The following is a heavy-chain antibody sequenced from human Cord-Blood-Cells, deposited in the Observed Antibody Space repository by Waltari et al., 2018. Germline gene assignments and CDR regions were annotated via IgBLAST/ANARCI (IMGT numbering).Heavy chain of an antibody. V-gene: IGHV3-23*01. CDR3: AKVRGSSYYFDY. CDR1: GFTFSSYA. D-gene: IGHD2-15*01. Sequence: VQPGGSLRLSCAASGFTFSSYAMSWVRQAPGKGLEWVSAISGSGGGTYYADSVKGRFTISRDNSKNTLYLQMNSLRAEDTAVYYCAKVRGSSYYFDYWGQGTLVTVSS. CDR2: ISGSGGGT. J-gene: IGHJ4*02.